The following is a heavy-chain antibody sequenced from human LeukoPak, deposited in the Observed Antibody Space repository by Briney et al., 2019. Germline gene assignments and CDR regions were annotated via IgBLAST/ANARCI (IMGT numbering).Heavy chain of an antibody. Sequence: KPPETLSLTCTVSGGSINNAYWGWIRQPPGKGLEWVGFIYYSGSTIYNPSLESRVTISVDTSKNQFSLKVSSVTTADTAVYYCARDIELATRYYYAMDVWGQGTPVTVSS. J-gene: IGHJ6*02. V-gene: IGHV4-59*01. CDR1: GGSINNAY. CDR2: IYYSGST. D-gene: IGHD2-15*01. CDR3: ARDIELATRYYYAMDV.